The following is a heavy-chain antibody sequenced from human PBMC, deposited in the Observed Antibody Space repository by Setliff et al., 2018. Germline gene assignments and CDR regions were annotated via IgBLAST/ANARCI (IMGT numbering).Heavy chain of an antibody. J-gene: IGHJ4*02. D-gene: IGHD2-2*01. V-gene: IGHV3-33*07. CDR2: ISYGRGKE. CDR3: ARSESCGSTHCSPYDY. Sequence: LRLSCEASGFTFRAYGMFWVRQAPGKGLEWVAVISYGRGKEYYGDSVKGRFTISRDNADDSLYLQMDSLRAEDTAVYYCARSESCGSTHCSPYDYWGQGTLVTVSS. CDR1: GFTFRAYG.